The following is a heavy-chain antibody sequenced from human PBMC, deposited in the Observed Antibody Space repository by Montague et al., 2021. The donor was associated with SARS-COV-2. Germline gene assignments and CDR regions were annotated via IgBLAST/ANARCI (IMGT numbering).Heavy chain of an antibody. D-gene: IGHD5-12*01. CDR2: INHSGST. Sequence: SETLSLTCAVYGGSFSGYYWSWIRQPPGTGLEWIGEINHSGSTNYNPSLKSRVTISVDTSKNQFSLKLSSVTAADTAVYYCAREVGRGYSGYEGEYWGQGTLVTVSS. CDR1: GGSFSGYY. V-gene: IGHV4-34*01. J-gene: IGHJ4*02. CDR3: AREVGRGYSGYEGEY.